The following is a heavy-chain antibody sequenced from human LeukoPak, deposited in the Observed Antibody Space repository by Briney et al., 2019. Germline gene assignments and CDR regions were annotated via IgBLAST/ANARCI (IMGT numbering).Heavy chain of an antibody. CDR1: GFTFSSYW. J-gene: IGHJ4*02. V-gene: IGHV3-7*01. CDR3: ARESSMGGYDFDY. D-gene: IGHD5-12*01. Sequence: GGSLRLSCAASGFTFSSYWMSWVRQAPGKGLEWVANIKQDGSEKYYVDSVKGRFTISRDNAKNSLYLQMNSLRAEDTAAYYCARESSMGGYDFDYWGQETLVTVSS. CDR2: IKQDGSEK.